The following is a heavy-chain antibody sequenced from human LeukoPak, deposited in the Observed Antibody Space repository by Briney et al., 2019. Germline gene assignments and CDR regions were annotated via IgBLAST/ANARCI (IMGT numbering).Heavy chain of an antibody. V-gene: IGHV1-46*01. CDR2: INPSGGST. J-gene: IGHJ6*03. CDR1: GYTFTSYY. CDR3: AKELVPSNYYYYYMDV. Sequence: ASVKVSCKASGYTFTSYYMHWVRQAPGQGLEWMGIINPSGGSTSYAQKFQGRVTMTRDMSTSTVYMELSSLRSEDTAVYYCAKELVPSNYYYYYMDVWGKGTTVTISS.